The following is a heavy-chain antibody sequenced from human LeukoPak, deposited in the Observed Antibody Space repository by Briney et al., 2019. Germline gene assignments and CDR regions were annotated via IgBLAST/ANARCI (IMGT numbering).Heavy chain of an antibody. D-gene: IGHD4-23*01. CDR2: IYHSGST. Sequence: PSETLSLTCTVSGYSISSGYYWGWIRQPPGKGLEWIGSIYHSGSTYYNPSLKSRVTISVDTSRNQFSLKLSSVTAADTAVYYCARGNAVVTPLDYWGQGTLVTVSS. V-gene: IGHV4-38-2*02. J-gene: IGHJ4*02. CDR1: GYSISSGYY. CDR3: ARGNAVVTPLDY.